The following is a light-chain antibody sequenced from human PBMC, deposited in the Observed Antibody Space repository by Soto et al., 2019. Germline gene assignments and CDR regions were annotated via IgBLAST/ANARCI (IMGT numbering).Light chain of an antibody. CDR1: SSNIGAGYD. J-gene: IGLJ2*01. V-gene: IGLV1-40*01. CDR3: QSYDSSLRGSVV. Sequence: QSVLTQPPSVSGAPGQRVTISCTGSSSNIGAGYDVHWYQQLPGTAPNLLIYGNSNRPSGVPDRFSGSKSGTSASLAITGLRAEDEADYYCQSYDSSLRGSVVFGGGTKLTVL. CDR2: GNS.